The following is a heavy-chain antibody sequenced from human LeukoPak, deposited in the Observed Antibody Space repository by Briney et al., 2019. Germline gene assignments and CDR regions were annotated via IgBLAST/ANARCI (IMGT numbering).Heavy chain of an antibody. CDR1: GFTFSSYA. J-gene: IGHJ6*02. V-gene: IGHV3-23*01. Sequence: GGSLRLSCAASGFTFSSYAMSWVRQAPGKGLEWVSAISGSGGSTYYADSVKGRFTISRDNPKNTLYLQMNSLRAEDTAVYYCAKDEPTTVTTLPYYYYYGMDVWGQGTTVTVSS. CDR2: ISGSGGST. CDR3: AKDEPTTVTTLPYYYYYGMDV. D-gene: IGHD4-11*01.